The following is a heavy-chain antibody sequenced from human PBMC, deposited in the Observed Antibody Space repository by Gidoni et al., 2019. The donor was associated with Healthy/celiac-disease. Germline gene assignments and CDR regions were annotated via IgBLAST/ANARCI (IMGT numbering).Heavy chain of an antibody. Sequence: QVQLQESGPGLVKPSETLSLTCTVSGGSLSSYYWSWIRQPAGKGLEWIGRIYTSGSTNYNPSLKSRVTMSVDTSKNQFSLKLSSVTAADTAVYYCARVGDSTDRHLGYYWYFDLWGRGTLVTVSS. J-gene: IGHJ2*01. CDR2: IYTSGST. CDR3: ARVGDSTDRHLGYYWYFDL. V-gene: IGHV4-4*07. D-gene: IGHD2-21*02. CDR1: GGSLSSYY.